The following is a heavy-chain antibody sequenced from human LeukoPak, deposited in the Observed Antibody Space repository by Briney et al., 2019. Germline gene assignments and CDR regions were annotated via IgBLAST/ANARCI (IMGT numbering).Heavy chain of an antibody. V-gene: IGHV1-18*01. J-gene: IGHJ4*02. D-gene: IGHD2-2*01. CDR1: VYTFTSYG. Sequence: ASVKVSCKASVYTFTSYGITSVRPAPRQGVEWMGWISAYNGNTNYAQKLQGRVTMTTDTSTSTAYLDLRSLRSDDAAVYYCARGEQYQLLLDWGQGTLVTASS. CDR2: ISAYNGNT. CDR3: ARGEQYQLLLD.